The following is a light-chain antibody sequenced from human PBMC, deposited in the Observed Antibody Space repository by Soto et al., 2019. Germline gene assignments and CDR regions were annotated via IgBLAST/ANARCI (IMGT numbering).Light chain of an antibody. Sequence: EIVLTQSPGTLSLSPGERATLSCRASQSVSSKLAWYQQKPGQAPRLLIYGAFTRATGIPARFSGTGSGTEFTLTISSLQSEDFALYYCQQYNDWPLTFGQGTKVDIK. V-gene: IGKV3-15*01. CDR3: QQYNDWPLT. CDR1: QSVSSK. CDR2: GAF. J-gene: IGKJ1*01.